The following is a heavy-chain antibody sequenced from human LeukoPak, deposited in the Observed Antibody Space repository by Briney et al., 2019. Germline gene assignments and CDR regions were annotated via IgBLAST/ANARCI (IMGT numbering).Heavy chain of an antibody. CDR3: ARDGRDYDILTGYPFDGMDV. V-gene: IGHV4-31*03. D-gene: IGHD3-9*01. CDR1: GGSISSGGYY. Sequence: SETLSLTCTVSGGSISSGGYYWSWIRQHPGKGLEWIGYIYYSESTYYNPSLKSRVTISVDTSKNQFSLKLSSVTAADTAVYYCARDGRDYDILTGYPFDGMDVWGKGTTVTVSS. CDR2: IYYSEST. J-gene: IGHJ6*04.